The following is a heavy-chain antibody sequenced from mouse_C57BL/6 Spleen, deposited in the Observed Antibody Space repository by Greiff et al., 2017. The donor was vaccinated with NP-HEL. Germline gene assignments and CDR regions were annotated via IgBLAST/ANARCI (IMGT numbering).Heavy chain of an antibody. V-gene: IGHV1-80*01. D-gene: IGHD2-5*01. CDR3: ARRGSNYEFAY. CDR2: IYPGDGDT. CDR1: GYAFSSYW. J-gene: IGHJ3*01. Sequence: VQLQESGAELVKPGASVKISCKASGYAFSSYWMNWVKQRPGKGLEWIGQIYPGDGDTNYNGKFKGKATLTADKSSSTAYMQLSSLTSEDSAVYFCARRGSNYEFAYWGQGTLVTVSA.